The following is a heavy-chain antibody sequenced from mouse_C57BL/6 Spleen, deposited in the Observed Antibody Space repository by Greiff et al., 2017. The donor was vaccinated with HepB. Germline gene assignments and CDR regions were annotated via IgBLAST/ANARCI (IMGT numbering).Heavy chain of an antibody. D-gene: IGHD3-3*01. V-gene: IGHV1-55*01. CDR3: ARRGGLGQGFDY. Sequence: VQLQQPGAELVKPGASVKMSCKASGYTFTSYWITWVKQRPGQGLEWIGDIYPGSGSTNYNEKFKSKATLTVDTSSSPAYMQLSSLTSEDSAVYYCARRGGLGQGFDYWGQGTTLTVSS. CDR2: IYPGSGST. CDR1: GYTFTSYW. J-gene: IGHJ2*01.